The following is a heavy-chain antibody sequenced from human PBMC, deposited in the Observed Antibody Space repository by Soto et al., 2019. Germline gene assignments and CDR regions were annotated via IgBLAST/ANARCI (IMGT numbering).Heavy chain of an antibody. D-gene: IGHD4-17*01. V-gene: IGHV1-69*13. Sequence: QVRLVQSGAEVKKPGSSVKVSCKASGGTFSNHAINWVRQDPGQRPEWMGVIILPFGTPNYAQRFQGRVTITADESMTTGYIELNGLGSEDTAVYYGARGPVYAGYIDDWGQGSLVTVSS. CDR2: IILPFGTP. J-gene: IGHJ4*02. CDR3: ARGPVYAGYIDD. CDR1: GGTFSNHA.